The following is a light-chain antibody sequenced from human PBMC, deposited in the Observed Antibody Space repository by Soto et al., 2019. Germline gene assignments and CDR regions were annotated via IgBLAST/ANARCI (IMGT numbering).Light chain of an antibody. Sequence: DIHMTQSPPSLSASVGDRVSITCRASETISSNYLNWYQQKPGKAPKLLVYASSILQGGVPSRFTGTGSGTDFTLTISSLQPEDFATYYCQQSYRTPPITFGQGTRLEIK. CDR1: ETISSNY. CDR2: ASS. J-gene: IGKJ5*01. CDR3: QQSYRTPPIT. V-gene: IGKV1-39*01.